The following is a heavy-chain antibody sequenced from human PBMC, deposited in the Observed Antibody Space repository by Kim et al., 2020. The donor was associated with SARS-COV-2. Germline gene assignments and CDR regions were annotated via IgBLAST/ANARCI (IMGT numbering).Heavy chain of an antibody. CDR3: ARRGPFDAFDI. D-gene: IGHD3-16*01. Sequence: TNYNPSLKSRVTISVDTSKNQFSLKLSSVTAADTAVYYCARRGPFDAFDIWGQGTMVTVSS. CDR2: T. V-gene: IGHV4-61*07. J-gene: IGHJ3*02.